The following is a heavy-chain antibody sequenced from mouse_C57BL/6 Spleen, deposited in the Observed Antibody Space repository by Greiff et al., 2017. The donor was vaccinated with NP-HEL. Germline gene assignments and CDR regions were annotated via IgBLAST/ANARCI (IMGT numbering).Heavy chain of an antibody. CDR1: GYTFTSYW. Sequence: VQLQQSGTVLARPGASVKMSCKTSGYTFTSYWMHWVKQRPGQGLEWIGAIYPGNSDTSYNQKFKGKAKLTAVTSASTAYMELSSLTNEDSAVYYCTRTYYSNYVPPFDYWGQGTTLTVSS. CDR3: TRTYYSNYVPPFDY. J-gene: IGHJ2*01. D-gene: IGHD2-5*01. CDR2: IYPGNSDT. V-gene: IGHV1-5*01.